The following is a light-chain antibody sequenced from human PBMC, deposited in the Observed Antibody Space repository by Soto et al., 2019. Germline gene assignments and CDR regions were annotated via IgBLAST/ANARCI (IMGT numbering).Light chain of an antibody. J-gene: IGKJ1*01. V-gene: IGKV1-5*01. Sequence: DIQMTHSPSILSVSVVDIVTITCRASQSISNSLAWYQQRPGTAPKLLIYDASTLENGVPSRFSGSGSGTEFTLTISSLQPDDSATYYCKQYNSYWKCGQGNKGDIK. CDR2: DAS. CDR3: KQYNSYWK. CDR1: QSISNS.